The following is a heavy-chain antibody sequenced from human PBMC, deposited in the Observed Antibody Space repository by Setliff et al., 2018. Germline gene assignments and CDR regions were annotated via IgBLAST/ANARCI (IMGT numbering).Heavy chain of an antibody. CDR1: GYTFAGYY. CDR2: ISPYTGNT. CDR3: ARERAYDGINYYGMDV. D-gene: IGHD3-22*01. Sequence: ASVKVSCKASGYTFAGYYMHWVRQAPGQGLEWMGWISPYTGNTYSAQRFQGRVTLTTDTSTSTAYMEVKSLTSDDTAVYYCARERAYDGINYYGMDVWGQGTQVTVSS. V-gene: IGHV1-18*04. J-gene: IGHJ6*01.